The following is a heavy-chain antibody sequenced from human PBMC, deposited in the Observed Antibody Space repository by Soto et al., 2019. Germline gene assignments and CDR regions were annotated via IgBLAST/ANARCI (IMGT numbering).Heavy chain of an antibody. CDR2: MTGSGGRT. CDR3: AKGDGSGYFDY. J-gene: IGHJ4*02. D-gene: IGHD3-10*01. V-gene: IGHV3-23*01. Sequence: EVQLLESGGGLVQPGGSRRLSCTASGFTFSNYAMSWVRQAPGKGLEWVSAMTGSGGRTYYADSVKGRFTISRDNSKNTLYLQMNSLRAEDTAVYYCAKGDGSGYFDYWGQGTQVTVS. CDR1: GFTFSNYA.